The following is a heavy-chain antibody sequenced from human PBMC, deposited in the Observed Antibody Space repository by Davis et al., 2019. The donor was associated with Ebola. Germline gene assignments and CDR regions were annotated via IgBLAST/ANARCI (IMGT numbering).Heavy chain of an antibody. V-gene: IGHV5-10-1*01. J-gene: IGHJ5*02. D-gene: IGHD2-15*01. Sequence: GESLKISCKGSGYSFTSYWISWVRQMPGKGLEWMGRIDPSDSYTNYSPSFQGHVTISADKSISTAYLQWSSLKASDTAMYYCARHPYCSGGSCLPFDPWGQGTLVTVSS. CDR1: GYSFTSYW. CDR2: IDPSDSYT. CDR3: ARHPYCSGGSCLPFDP.